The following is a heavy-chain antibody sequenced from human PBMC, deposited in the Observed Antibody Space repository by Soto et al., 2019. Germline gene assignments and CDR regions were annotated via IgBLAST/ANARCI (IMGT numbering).Heavy chain of an antibody. CDR1: GFTLTSYV. D-gene: IGHD3-22*01. J-gene: IGHJ4*02. CDR3: AKHGSGYYVFHY. CDR2: IAGGDGST. V-gene: IGHV3-23*01. Sequence: EVQLLESGGGLVQPWGSLRLSCAASGFTLTSYVMSWVRQAPGKGLEWVSSIAGGDGSTYYADSVQGRFTISRDISKNTLYLQVNSLRAEDTAVYFCAKHGSGYYVFHYWGQGTLVTVSS.